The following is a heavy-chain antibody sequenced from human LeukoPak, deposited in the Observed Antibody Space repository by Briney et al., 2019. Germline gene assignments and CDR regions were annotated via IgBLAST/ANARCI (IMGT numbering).Heavy chain of an antibody. CDR3: ARHGAEDEYADY. D-gene: IGHD1-14*01. Sequence: GEPLKISCKVYGYSFTSYWIGWVRRMPGKGLEWMGIIYPGDSDTRYSPSFQGQVTISADKSISTAYLQWSSLKASDTAMYYCARHGAEDEYADYWGQGTLVTVSS. CDR1: GYSFTSYW. J-gene: IGHJ4*02. V-gene: IGHV5-51*01. CDR2: IYPGDSDT.